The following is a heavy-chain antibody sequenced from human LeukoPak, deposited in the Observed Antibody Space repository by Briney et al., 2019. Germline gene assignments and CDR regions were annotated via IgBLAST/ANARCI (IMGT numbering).Heavy chain of an antibody. J-gene: IGHJ4*02. V-gene: IGHV4-34*01. CDR2: IYHSGSA. D-gene: IGHD1-26*01. Sequence: SETLSLTCAVYGGSFSGYYWSWIRQPPGKGLEWIGYIYHSGSAYYNPSLKSRVTISVDRSKNQFSLKLSSVTAADTAVYYCARDLGSGSYFDYWGQGTLVTVSS. CDR1: GGSFSGYY. CDR3: ARDLGSGSYFDY.